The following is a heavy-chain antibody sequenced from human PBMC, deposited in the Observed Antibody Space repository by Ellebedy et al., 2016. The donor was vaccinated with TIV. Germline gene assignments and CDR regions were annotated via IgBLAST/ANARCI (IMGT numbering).Heavy chain of an antibody. CDR1: GYSFTSYW. D-gene: IGHD3-10*01. Sequence: GGSLRLSCKGSGYSFTSYWIGWVRQMSGKGLEWMGIIYPGDSDTRYSPSFQGQVTISADKSISTAYLQWSSLKASDTAMYYCARQAGGSGTYYHHNYHYMDVWGKGTTVTVSS. V-gene: IGHV5-51*01. CDR3: ARQAGGSGTYYHHNYHYMDV. CDR2: IYPGDSDT. J-gene: IGHJ6*03.